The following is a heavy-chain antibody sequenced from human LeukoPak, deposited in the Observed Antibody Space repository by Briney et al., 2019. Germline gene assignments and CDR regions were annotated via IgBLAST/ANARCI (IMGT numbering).Heavy chain of an antibody. CDR2: INHSGST. CDR1: GGSFSGYY. V-gene: IGHV4-34*01. D-gene: IGHD5-12*01. Sequence: PSETLSLTCAVYGGSFSGYYWSWIRQPPGKGLEWIGEINHSGSTNYNPSLKSRVTISVDTSKNQFSLKLTSVTAADTAMYYCARATYSGPDYWGQGTLVTVSS. J-gene: IGHJ4*02. CDR3: ARATYSGPDY.